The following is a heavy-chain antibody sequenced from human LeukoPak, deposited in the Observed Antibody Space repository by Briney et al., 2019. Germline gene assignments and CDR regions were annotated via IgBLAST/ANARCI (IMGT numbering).Heavy chain of an antibody. CDR3: ARDYLLGRYFDY. J-gene: IGHJ4*02. D-gene: IGHD3/OR15-3a*01. CDR2: IIPIFGSA. V-gene: IGHV1-69*05. Sequence: ASVKVSCKASGGTFSSYAISWVRQAPGQGLEWMGGIIPIFGSANYAQKFQGRVTMTRDTSTSTVYMELSSLRSEDTAVYYCARDYLLGRYFDYWGQGTLVTVSS. CDR1: GGTFSSYA.